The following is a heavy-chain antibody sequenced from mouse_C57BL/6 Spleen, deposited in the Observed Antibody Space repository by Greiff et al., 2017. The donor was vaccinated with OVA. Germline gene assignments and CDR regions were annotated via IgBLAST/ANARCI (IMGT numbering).Heavy chain of an antibody. CDR3: ASYYYGSSPFAY. Sequence: EVKLVESGGGLVKPGGSLKLSCAASGFTFSSYTMSWVRQTPEKRLEWVATISGGGGNTYYPDSVKGRFTISRDNAKNTLYLQMSSLRSEDTALYYYASYYYGSSPFAYWGQGTLVTVSA. V-gene: IGHV5-9*01. J-gene: IGHJ3*01. CDR1: GFTFSSYT. CDR2: ISGGGGNT. D-gene: IGHD1-1*01.